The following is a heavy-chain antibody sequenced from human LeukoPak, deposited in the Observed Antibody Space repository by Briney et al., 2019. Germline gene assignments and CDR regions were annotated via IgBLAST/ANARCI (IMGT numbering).Heavy chain of an antibody. CDR2: IKQDGSEK. CDR1: GFTFSSYA. D-gene: IGHD6-6*01. V-gene: IGHV3-7*01. CDR3: ARVSSSVYYYYYYMDV. J-gene: IGHJ6*03. Sequence: GGSLRLSCAASGFTFSSYAMHWVRQAPGKGLEWVANIKQDGSEKYYVDSVKGRFTISRDNAKNSLYLQMNSLRAEDTAVYYCARVSSSVYYYYYYMDVWGKGTTVTVSS.